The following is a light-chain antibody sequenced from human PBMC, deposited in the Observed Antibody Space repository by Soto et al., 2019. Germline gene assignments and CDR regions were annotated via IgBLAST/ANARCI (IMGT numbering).Light chain of an antibody. J-gene: IGLJ1*01. V-gene: IGLV2-14*01. CDR3: SSYTSSCTYV. CDR2: DVS. Sequence: QSVLTQPASVSGSPGQSITISCTGTSSDVGGYNYVSWYQQHPGKAPKLMIYDVSNRPSGVSNHFSGSKSGNTASLTISGIQAEDEADYYCSSYTSSCTYVFGTGTKVTVL. CDR1: SSDVGGYNY.